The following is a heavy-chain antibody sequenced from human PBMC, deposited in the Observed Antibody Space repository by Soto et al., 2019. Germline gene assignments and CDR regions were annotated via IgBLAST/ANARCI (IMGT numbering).Heavy chain of an antibody. CDR2: ISGSGGST. V-gene: IGHV3-23*01. D-gene: IGHD5-18*01. Sequence: PGGSLRLACAASGFTFSSYATSWVRQAPGKGLEWVSAISGSGGSTYYADSVKGRFTISRDNSKNTLYLQMNSLRAEDTAVYYCAKDWATWIQLWFSWFDPWGQGTLVTVSS. CDR1: GFTFSSYA. CDR3: AKDWATWIQLWFSWFDP. J-gene: IGHJ5*02.